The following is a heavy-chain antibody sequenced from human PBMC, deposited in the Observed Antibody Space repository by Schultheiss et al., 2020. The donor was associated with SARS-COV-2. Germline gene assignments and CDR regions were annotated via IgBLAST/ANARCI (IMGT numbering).Heavy chain of an antibody. Sequence: GGSLRLSCAASGFTFSTYGMNWVRQAPGKGLEWVSVIYSGGSTYYADSVKGRFTISRDNSKNTLYLQMNSLRAEDTAVYYCARDSSLGYYGMDVWGQGTTVTVSS. CDR3: ARDSSLGYYGMDV. CDR2: IYSGGST. CDR1: GFTFSTYG. J-gene: IGHJ6*02. V-gene: IGHV3-53*01.